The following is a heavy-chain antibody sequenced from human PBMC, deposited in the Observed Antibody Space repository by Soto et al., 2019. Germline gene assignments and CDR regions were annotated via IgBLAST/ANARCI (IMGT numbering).Heavy chain of an antibody. CDR2: ISIGGDKT. CDR3: AKWDGYGDH. D-gene: IGHD5-12*01. V-gene: IGHV3-23*01. CDR1: GFTFSSNS. J-gene: IGHJ5*02. Sequence: EVQLLESGGDLIQPGGSLRLSCAASGFTFSSNSFTWVRQAPGKGLEYVSGISIGGDKTWHADSVKGRFTVSRDNSKNTVYLQMNSLRADDTAVDYCAKWDGYGDHWGQGTLVTVSS.